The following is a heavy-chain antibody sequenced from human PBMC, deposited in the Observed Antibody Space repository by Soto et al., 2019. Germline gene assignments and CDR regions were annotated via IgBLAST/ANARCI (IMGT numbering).Heavy chain of an antibody. D-gene: IGHD7-27*01. Sequence: AASVKVSCKASGYTFTSYGISWVRQAPGQGLEWMGWISAYNGNTNYAQKLQGRVTMTTDTSTSTAYMELRSLRSDDTAVYYCARDDPRLTEDWFDPWGQGTLVTVSS. V-gene: IGHV1-18*01. CDR2: ISAYNGNT. J-gene: IGHJ5*02. CDR1: GYTFTSYG. CDR3: ARDDPRLTEDWFDP.